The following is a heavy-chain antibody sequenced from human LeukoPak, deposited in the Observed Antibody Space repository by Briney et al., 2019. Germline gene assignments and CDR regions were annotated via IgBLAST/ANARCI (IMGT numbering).Heavy chain of an antibody. V-gene: IGHV3-23*01. J-gene: IGHJ3*01. D-gene: IGHD3-22*01. CDR1: GFTVSSNY. CDR3: AKRPRDTSGYYLGAFDG. CDR2: IGASGADT. Sequence: PGGSLRLSCVASGFTVSSNYMSWVRQAPGKGLDWVSAIGASGADTYYADSAKGRFTVSRDNSNNTLYLQMSSLRADDTAVYFCAKRPRDTSGYYLGAFDGWGQGTTVTVSS.